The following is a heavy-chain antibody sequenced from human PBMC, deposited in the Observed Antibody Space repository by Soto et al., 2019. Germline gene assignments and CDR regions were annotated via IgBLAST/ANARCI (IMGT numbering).Heavy chain of an antibody. V-gene: IGHV3-23*01. CDR3: AKDQMITFGGVIGHDAFDI. CDR2: ISGSGGST. D-gene: IGHD3-16*02. Sequence: PGGSLRLSCAASGFTFSSYAMSWVRQAPGKGLEWVSAISGSGGSTYYADSVKGRFTISRDNSKNTLYLQMNSLRAEDTAVYYCAKDQMITFGGVIGHDAFDIWGQGTMVTVSS. J-gene: IGHJ3*02. CDR1: GFTFSSYA.